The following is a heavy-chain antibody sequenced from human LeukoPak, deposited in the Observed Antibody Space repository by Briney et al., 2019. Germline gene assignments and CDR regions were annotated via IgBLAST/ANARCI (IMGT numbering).Heavy chain of an antibody. Sequence: GGSLRLSCAASGFTFSSYAMSWVRQAPGKGLEWVSAISGSGGSTYYADSVKGRFTISRDNSKNTLYLQMNSLRAEDTAVYHCAKVLNDILTGYYPNWFDPWGQGTLVTVSS. V-gene: IGHV3-23*01. J-gene: IGHJ5*02. CDR1: GFTFSSYA. D-gene: IGHD3-9*01. CDR2: ISGSGGST. CDR3: AKVLNDILTGYYPNWFDP.